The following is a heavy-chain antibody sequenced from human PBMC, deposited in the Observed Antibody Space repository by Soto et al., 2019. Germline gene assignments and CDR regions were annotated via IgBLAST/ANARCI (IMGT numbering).Heavy chain of an antibody. CDR2: IYYSGST. CDR3: AREKVGVTMVRGVITRNNWFDP. D-gene: IGHD3-10*01. V-gene: IGHV4-59*01. CDR1: GGSISSYY. J-gene: IGHJ5*02. Sequence: QVQLQESGPGLVKPSETLSLTCTVSGGSISSYYWSWIRQPPGKGLEWIGYIYYSGSTNYNPSLKSRVTISVDTSKNQFSLKLSSVTAPDTAVYYCAREKVGVTMVRGVITRNNWFDPWGQGTLVTVSS.